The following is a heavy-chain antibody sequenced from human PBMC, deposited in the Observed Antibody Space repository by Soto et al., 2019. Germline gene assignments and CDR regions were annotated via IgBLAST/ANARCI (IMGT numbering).Heavy chain of an antibody. V-gene: IGHV4-59*01. J-gene: IGHJ4*02. CDR1: GGSISSYY. CDR2: IYYSGST. D-gene: IGHD3-22*01. Sequence: PSETLSLTCTVSGGSISSYYWSWIRQPPGKGLEWIGYIYYSGSTNYNPSLKSRVTISVDTSKNQFSLKLSSVTAADTAVYYCARGKLSSGYYFLDYWGQGTLVTVSS. CDR3: ARGKLSSGYYFLDY.